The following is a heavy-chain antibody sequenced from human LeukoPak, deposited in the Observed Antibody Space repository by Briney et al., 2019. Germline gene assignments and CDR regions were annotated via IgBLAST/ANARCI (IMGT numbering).Heavy chain of an antibody. V-gene: IGHV3-33*08. CDR1: GFTFSSYS. J-gene: IGHJ4*02. CDR2: IWYDGSNK. D-gene: IGHD3-9*01. Sequence: GGSLRLSCAASGFTFSSYSMNWVRQAPGKGLEWVAVIWYDGSNKYYADSVKGRFTISRDNSKNTLYLQMNSLRAEDAAVYYCARNAPFDWLFVVTYRDPRYYFDYWGQGTLVTVSS. CDR3: ARNAPFDWLFVVTYRDPRYYFDY.